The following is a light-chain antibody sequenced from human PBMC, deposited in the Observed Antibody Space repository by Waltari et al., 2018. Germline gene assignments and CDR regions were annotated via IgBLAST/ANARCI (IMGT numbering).Light chain of an antibody. CDR2: GAS. CDR3: QQYNDWPPLT. CDR1: QSVSSN. V-gene: IGKV3-15*01. J-gene: IGKJ4*01. Sequence: ETVMTQSPATLSVSPGERATLSCRASQSVSSNLAWYQQKPVPPPRLLIYGASTRATGIPARFSGSGSGTEFTLTISSLQSEDFAVYYCQQYNDWPPLTFGGGTKVEIK.